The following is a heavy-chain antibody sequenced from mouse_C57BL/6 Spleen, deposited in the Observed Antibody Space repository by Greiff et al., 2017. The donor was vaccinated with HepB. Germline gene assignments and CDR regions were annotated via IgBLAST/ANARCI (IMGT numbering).Heavy chain of an antibody. V-gene: IGHV1-52*01. D-gene: IGHD2-4*01. J-gene: IGHJ3*01. CDR1: GYTFTSYW. CDR2: IDPSDSET. CDR3: ARGARDYDEGRFAY. Sequence: VQLQQSGAELVRPGSSVKLSCKASGYTFTSYWMHWVKQRPIQGLEWIGNIDPSDSETHYNQKFKDKATLTVDKSSSTAYMQLSSLTSEDSAVYYCARGARDYDEGRFAYWGQGTLVTVSA.